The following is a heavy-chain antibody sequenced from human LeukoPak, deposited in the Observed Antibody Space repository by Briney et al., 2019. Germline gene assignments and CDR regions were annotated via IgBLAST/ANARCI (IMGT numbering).Heavy chain of an antibody. Sequence: GASVKVSCKASGYTLTSYDINWVRQATGQGLEWMGWMNPDSSNTGYAQKFQGRVTMTRNTSISTAYMELSSLRSEDTAVYYCARDGYTYYFDYWGQGTLVTVSS. J-gene: IGHJ4*02. V-gene: IGHV1-8*01. CDR2: MNPDSSNT. CDR3: ARDGYTYYFDY. CDR1: GYTLTSYD. D-gene: IGHD5-18*01.